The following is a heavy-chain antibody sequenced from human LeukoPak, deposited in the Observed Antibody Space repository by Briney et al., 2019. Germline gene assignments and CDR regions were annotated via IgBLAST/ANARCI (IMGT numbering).Heavy chain of an antibody. D-gene: IGHD3-10*01. J-gene: IGHJ6*03. CDR3: ARGGSGSYYRVGGHTYYYYMDV. CDR2: IYTSGST. V-gene: IGHV4-39*07. Sequence: SETLSLTCTVSGGSISSSSYYWGWIRQPPGKGLEWIGRIYTSGSTNYNPSLKSRVTMSVDTSKNQFSLKLSSVTAADTAVYYCARGGSGSYYRVGGHTYYYYMDVWGKGTTVTISS. CDR1: GGSISSSSYY.